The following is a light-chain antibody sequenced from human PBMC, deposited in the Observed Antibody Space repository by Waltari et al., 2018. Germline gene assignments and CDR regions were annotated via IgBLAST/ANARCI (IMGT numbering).Light chain of an antibody. CDR1: QGIDNW. CDR2: SAS. Sequence: DIQMTQSPSFVSASVGARVTITCRESQGIDNWLAWYQQKPGKAPRFLIYSASSLQSGVPSRFVGSGSGTDFILTISRLQPEDFATYYCQQTNSFPRTFGQGTKVAIK. CDR3: QQTNSFPRT. J-gene: IGKJ1*01. V-gene: IGKV1-12*01.